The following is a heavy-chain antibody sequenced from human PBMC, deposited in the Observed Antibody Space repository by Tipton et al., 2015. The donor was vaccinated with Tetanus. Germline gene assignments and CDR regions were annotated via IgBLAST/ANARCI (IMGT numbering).Heavy chain of an antibody. CDR1: GYMFSSHW. V-gene: IGHV5-51*01. CDR3: ARRRSAILSGSYHWYFDI. J-gene: IGHJ2*01. CDR2: IYPGDSYS. D-gene: IGHD3-9*01. Sequence: QSGAEVKQPGESLKISCKGSGYMFSSHWIGWVRQVPGKGLEWLGTIYPGDSYSTYSPSFEGQVTISVDRSIDTAYLQWSSLQTSDTGMYFCARRRSAILSGSYHWYFDIWGRGTLVTVSS.